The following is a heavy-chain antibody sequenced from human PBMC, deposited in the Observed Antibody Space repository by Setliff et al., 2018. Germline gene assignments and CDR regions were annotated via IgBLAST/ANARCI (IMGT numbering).Heavy chain of an antibody. CDR1: GFSFNDAW. V-gene: IGHV3-15*01. CDR2: IRSKTDGGAT. D-gene: IGHD3-10*01. Sequence: GGSLRLSCAASGFSFNDAWMNWVRQAPGKGLEWVGHIRSKTDGGATSYAAPVQGRFTISRDDSTNTLYLHMNSLTTEDTGVYYCATGTNYFGSGSTSHLFYMDAWGKGTTVTVSS. CDR3: ATGTNYFGSGSTSHLFYMDA. J-gene: IGHJ6*03.